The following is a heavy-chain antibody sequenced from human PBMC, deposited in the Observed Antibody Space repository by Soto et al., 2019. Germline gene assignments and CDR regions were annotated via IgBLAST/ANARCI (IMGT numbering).Heavy chain of an antibody. CDR3: TRELIVGPAEYFQH. CDR2: INQDGSEK. V-gene: IGHV3-7*01. J-gene: IGHJ1*01. Sequence: PGGCLTLSCAVDGFTLTIPWMSWARQTPGKGMEWVANINQDGSEKYYVDSVKGRFTISRDNAKNSLYLQMNSLRDEDTAVYYCTRELIVGPAEYFQHWGQGTLVPVSP. D-gene: IGHD1-26*01. CDR1: GFTLTIPW.